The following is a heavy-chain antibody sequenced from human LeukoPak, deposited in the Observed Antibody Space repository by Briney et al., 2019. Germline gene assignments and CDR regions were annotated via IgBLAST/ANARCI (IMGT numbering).Heavy chain of an antibody. D-gene: IGHD2-15*01. V-gene: IGHV5-51*01. CDR2: IYPGDSDT. CDR3: AGQDIVVVATATRAFDI. Sequence: GESLKISCTGSGYSFTSYWIAWVRQMPRKGLEWMGIIYPGDSDTRYSPSFQGQVTISADKSISTAYLQWNNLKASDTAMYYCAGQDIVVVATATRAFDIWGQGTMVTVSS. J-gene: IGHJ3*02. CDR1: GYSFTSYW.